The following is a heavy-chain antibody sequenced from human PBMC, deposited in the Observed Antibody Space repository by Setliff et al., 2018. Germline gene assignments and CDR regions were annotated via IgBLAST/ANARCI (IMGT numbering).Heavy chain of an antibody. D-gene: IGHD3-16*01. Sequence: PSETLSLTCTVSGGSISSGSYYWSWIRQPAGKGLEWIGRIYTSGSTNYNPSLKSRVTISVDKSKNQFSLKLSSVTAADTAVYYCARGFTAQPAMLRGNWFDPWGRGTLVTVSS. CDR2: IYTSGST. J-gene: IGHJ5*02. CDR3: ARGFTAQPAMLRGNWFDP. V-gene: IGHV4-61*02. CDR1: GGSISSGSYY.